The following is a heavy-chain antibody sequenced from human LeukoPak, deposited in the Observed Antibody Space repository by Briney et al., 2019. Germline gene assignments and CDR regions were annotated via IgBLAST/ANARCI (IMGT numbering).Heavy chain of an antibody. CDR1: GGSVSSGSYY. CDR3: ARESPKFHYGMDV. Sequence: SETLSLTCTVSGGSVSSGSYYWSWIRQHPGKGLEWIGYIYYSGSTYYNPSLKSRVTISVDTSKNQFSLKLSSVTAADTAVYYCARESPKFHYGMDVWGQGTTVTVSS. V-gene: IGHV4-31*03. J-gene: IGHJ6*02. CDR2: IYYSGST.